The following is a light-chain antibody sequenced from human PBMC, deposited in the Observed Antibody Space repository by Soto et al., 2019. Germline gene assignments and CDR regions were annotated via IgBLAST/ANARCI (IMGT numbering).Light chain of an antibody. J-gene: IGLJ2*01. CDR2: YDS. CDR3: QVWDSSSLIAV. Sequence: SSELTQPPSVSVAPGKTARITCGGNNIGSKSVHWYQQKPGQAPVLVIYYDSDRPSGIPERFSGSNSGNTATLTISRVEAGDEADYYCQVWDSSSLIAVFGGGTKLTVL. CDR1: NIGSKS. V-gene: IGLV3-21*04.